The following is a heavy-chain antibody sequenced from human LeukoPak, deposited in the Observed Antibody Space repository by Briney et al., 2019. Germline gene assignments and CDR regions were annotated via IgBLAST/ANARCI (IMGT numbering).Heavy chain of an antibody. Sequence: PSETLSLTCTVSGGSISSSSYYWGWIRQPPGKGLEWIGSIYYSGSTYYNPSPKSRVTISVDTSKNQFSLKLSSVTAADTAVYYCAREAGSYDSSGYYSLYYSFDYWGQGTLVTVSS. CDR3: AREAGSYDSSGYYSLYYSFDY. V-gene: IGHV4-39*02. J-gene: IGHJ4*02. CDR2: IYYSGST. D-gene: IGHD3-22*01. CDR1: GGSISSSSYY.